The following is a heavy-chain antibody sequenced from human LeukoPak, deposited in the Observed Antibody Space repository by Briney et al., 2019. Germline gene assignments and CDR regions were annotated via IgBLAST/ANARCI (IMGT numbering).Heavy chain of an antibody. Sequence: ASVKVSCKASGYTFTGYYMHWVRQAPGQGLEWMGWINTNTGNPTYVQGFTGRFVFSLDTSVSTAYLQISSLKAEDTAVYYCARDGQWPLTAWGQGTLVTVSS. D-gene: IGHD6-19*01. CDR2: INTNTGNP. V-gene: IGHV7-4-1*02. CDR3: ARDGQWPLTA. J-gene: IGHJ4*02. CDR1: GYTFTGYY.